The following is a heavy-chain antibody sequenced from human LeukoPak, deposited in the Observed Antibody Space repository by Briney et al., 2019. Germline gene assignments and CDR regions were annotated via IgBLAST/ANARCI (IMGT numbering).Heavy chain of an antibody. D-gene: IGHD2-15*01. CDR1: GYTFTGYY. CDR3: ARDRGVVVVAARSSYNWFDP. Sequence: GASVKVSCKASGYTFTGYYMHWVRQAPEQGLEWMGWINPNSGGTNYAQKFQGRVTMTRDTSISTAYMELSRLRSDDTAVYYCARDRGVVVVAARSSYNWFDPWGQGTLVTVSS. V-gene: IGHV1-2*02. J-gene: IGHJ5*02. CDR2: INPNSGGT.